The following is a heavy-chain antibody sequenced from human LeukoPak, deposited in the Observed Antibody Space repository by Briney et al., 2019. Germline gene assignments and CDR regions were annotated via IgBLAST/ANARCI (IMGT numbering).Heavy chain of an antibody. CDR1: GFTFDDYA. V-gene: IGHV3-43D*03. Sequence: QAGGSLRLSCAASGFTFDDYAMHWVRQAPGKGVEWVSLISWDGGSTYYADSVKGRFTISRDNSKNSLYLQMNSLRAEDTALYYCAKGGSSGRYDYWGQGTLVTVSS. CDR3: AKGGSSGRYDY. CDR2: ISWDGGST. J-gene: IGHJ4*02. D-gene: IGHD6-19*01.